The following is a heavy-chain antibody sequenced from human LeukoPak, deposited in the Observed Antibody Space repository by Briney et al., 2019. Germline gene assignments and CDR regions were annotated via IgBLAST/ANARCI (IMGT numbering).Heavy chain of an antibody. CDR3: SRSYGLSSAYYYYYMDV. V-gene: IGHV3-30*12. J-gene: IGHJ6*03. CDR1: GFTFSSYG. Sequence: GGSLRLSCAASGFTFSSYGMHWVRQAPGKGLEWVAVISYDGSNKYYADSVKGRFTISRDNSKNTLYLQMNSLRAEDTAVYYCSRSYGLSSAYYYYYMDVWGKGTTVTVSS. CDR2: ISYDGSNK. D-gene: IGHD5-18*01.